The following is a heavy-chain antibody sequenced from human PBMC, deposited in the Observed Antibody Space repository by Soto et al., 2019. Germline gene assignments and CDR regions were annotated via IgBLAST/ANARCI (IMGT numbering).Heavy chain of an antibody. Sequence: QVQLVQSGAEVKKPGASVKVSCKASGYTFTSYAMHWVRQAPGQRLEWMGWINAGNGNTKYSQKFQGRVTITRDTSASTAYMELSSLRSEDTAVYYCARDLTGTTQWADAFDIWGQGTMVTVSS. CDR2: INAGNGNT. V-gene: IGHV1-3*01. CDR1: GYTFTSYA. D-gene: IGHD1-1*01. CDR3: ARDLTGTTQWADAFDI. J-gene: IGHJ3*02.